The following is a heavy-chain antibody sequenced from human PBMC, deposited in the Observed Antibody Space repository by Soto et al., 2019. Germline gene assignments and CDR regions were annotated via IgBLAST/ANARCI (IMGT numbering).Heavy chain of an antibody. Sequence: ASAKVPCNFSVYTLNELSMHCVRQDPGQGLEWMGWISAYNGNTNYAQKLQGRVTMTTDTSTSTAYMELRSLRSDDTAVYYCARVGAGRPTAQIPTDYWGQGTLVTVSS. CDR3: ARVGAGRPTAQIPTDY. D-gene: IGHD1-26*01. CDR2: ISAYNGNT. J-gene: IGHJ4*02. CDR1: VYTLNELS. V-gene: IGHV1-18*01.